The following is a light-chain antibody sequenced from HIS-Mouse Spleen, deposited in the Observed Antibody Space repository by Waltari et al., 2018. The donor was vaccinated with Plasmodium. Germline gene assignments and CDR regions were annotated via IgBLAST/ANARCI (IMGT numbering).Light chain of an antibody. V-gene: IGLV1-51*01. CDR1: SSNIGNNY. Sequence: QSVLTQPPSVSAAPGQKVTISCSGSSSNIGNNYVSWYQQLPGTAPKLLNYDNNKRPSGIPDRFSGSKSGTSATLGITGRQTGDEADYYCGTWDSSLSAGVVFGGGTKLTVL. J-gene: IGLJ2*01. CDR2: DNN. CDR3: GTWDSSLSAGVV.